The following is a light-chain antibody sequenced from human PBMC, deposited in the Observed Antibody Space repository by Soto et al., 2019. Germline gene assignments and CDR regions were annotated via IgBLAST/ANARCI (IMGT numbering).Light chain of an antibody. CDR2: EVS. CDR3: SSYTSRSIYV. J-gene: IGLJ1*01. CDR1: NSDVGGYNY. V-gene: IGLV2-14*01. Sequence: QSALTQPASVSESPGQSITISCTGTNSDVGGYNYVSWYQQHPGKAPKLMIFEVSRRPSGVSNRFSGSKSGNTASLTISGLQTEDEADYYCSSYTSRSIYVFGTGTKGTVL.